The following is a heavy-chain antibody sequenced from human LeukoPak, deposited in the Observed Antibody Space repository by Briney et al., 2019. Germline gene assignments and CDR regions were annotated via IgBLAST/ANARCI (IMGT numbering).Heavy chain of an antibody. J-gene: IGHJ4*02. D-gene: IGHD6-13*01. CDR2: IYYSGST. CDR1: GGSISSYY. V-gene: IGHV4-59*08. Sequence: SETLSLTCTVSGGSISSYYWSWIRQPPGKGLEWIGYIYYSGSTTYNPSLKSRVTISVDTSKNQFSLKLSSVTAADTAVYYCARLDRQQLVLRSWGQGTLVTVSS. CDR3: ARLDRQQLVLRS.